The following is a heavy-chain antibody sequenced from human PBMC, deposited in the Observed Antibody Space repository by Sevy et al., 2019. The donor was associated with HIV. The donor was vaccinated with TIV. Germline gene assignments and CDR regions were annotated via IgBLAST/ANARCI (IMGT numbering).Heavy chain of an antibody. CDR3: TRGGAAAGH. Sequence: GGSLRLSCTASGFTFGDYAMSWVRQAPGKGLEWVGFIRSKAYGGTTEYAASVKGRFTISRDDSKSIAYLQMNSLKTEDTAMYYCTRGGAAAGHWGQGTLVTVSS. CDR1: GFTFGDYA. J-gene: IGHJ4*02. CDR2: IRSKAYGGTT. V-gene: IGHV3-49*04. D-gene: IGHD6-13*01.